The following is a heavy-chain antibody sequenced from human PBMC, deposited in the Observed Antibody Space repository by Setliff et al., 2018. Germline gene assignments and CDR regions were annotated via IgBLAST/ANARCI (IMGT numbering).Heavy chain of an antibody. V-gene: IGHV3-23*01. Sequence: GGSLRLSCAASGFTFTNYAMTWIRQAPGKGLEWVSAISGDGDKAFYADSVKGRFIISRDNAKNSLYLEMNGLRAEDTAVYYCARAGGGHIVVATFDFDIWGQGTKVTVSS. CDR1: GFTFTNYA. J-gene: IGHJ3*02. D-gene: IGHD2-21*01. CDR2: ISGDGDKA. CDR3: ARAGGGHIVVATFDFDI.